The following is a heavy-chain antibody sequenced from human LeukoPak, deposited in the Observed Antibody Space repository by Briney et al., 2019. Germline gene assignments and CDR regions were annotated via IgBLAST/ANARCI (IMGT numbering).Heavy chain of an antibody. J-gene: IGHJ3*02. CDR1: GFTFSSYS. CDR2: ISSSSSYI. D-gene: IGHD2-2*01. V-gene: IGHV3-21*01. Sequence: GGSLRLSCAASGFTFSSYSMIWVRQAPGKGLEWVSSISSSSSYIYYADSVKGRFTISRDNAKNSLYLQMNSLRAEDTAVYYCARGLLVVPAANDAFDIWGQGTMVTVSS. CDR3: ARGLLVVPAANDAFDI.